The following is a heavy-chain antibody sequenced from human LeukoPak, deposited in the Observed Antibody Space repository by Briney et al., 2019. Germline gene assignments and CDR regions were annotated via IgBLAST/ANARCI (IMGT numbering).Heavy chain of an antibody. V-gene: IGHV1-2*06. CDR1: GYTFTGYY. Sequence: ASVKVSCKASGYTFTGYYMHWVRQAPGQGLEWMGRINPNSGGTNYAQKFQGRVTMARDTSISTAYMELSRLRSDDTAVYYWARCESGYYYVDDYWGQGTLVTVSS. J-gene: IGHJ4*02. CDR2: INPNSGGT. D-gene: IGHD3-22*01. CDR3: ARCESGYYYVDDY.